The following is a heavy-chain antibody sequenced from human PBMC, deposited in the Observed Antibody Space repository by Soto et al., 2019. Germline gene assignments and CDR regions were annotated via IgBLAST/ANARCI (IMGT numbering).Heavy chain of an antibody. CDR2: ISAHNGNT. D-gene: IGHD1-1*01. J-gene: IGHJ4*02. CDR3: ARGRYGDY. CDR1: GYAFTTYG. Sequence: QVHLVQSGAEVKKPGASVKVSCKGSGYAFTTYGITWVRQAPGQGLEWMGWISAHNGNTNYAQKPQGRVNVTRDTSTSTAYMELRSLRSDDTGVYYCARGRYGDYWGQGALVTVSS. V-gene: IGHV1-18*01.